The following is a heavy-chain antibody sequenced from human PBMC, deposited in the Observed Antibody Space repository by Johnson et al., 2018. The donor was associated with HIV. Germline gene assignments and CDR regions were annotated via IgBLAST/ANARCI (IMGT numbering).Heavy chain of an antibody. CDR3: ARRSIWSDGFDI. D-gene: IGHD6-13*01. V-gene: IGHV3-13*01. CDR2: IDTAGDT. Sequence: VQLVESGGGLVQPGGSLRLSCAASGFTLSSYDMHWVRQATGKGLEWVSEIDTAGDTYYPGSVTGRFTTSRENAKNALYLQMNSIRAGDTALYYCARRSIWSDGFDIWGQGTMVTVSS. J-gene: IGHJ3*02. CDR1: GFTLSSYD.